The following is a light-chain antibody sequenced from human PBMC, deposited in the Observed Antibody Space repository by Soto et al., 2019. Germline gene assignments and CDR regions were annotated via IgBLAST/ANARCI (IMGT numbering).Light chain of an antibody. J-gene: IGKJ1*01. CDR3: QRYGSSPWT. V-gene: IGKV3-20*01. CDR2: GAS. Sequence: EIVLTQSAGTLSLSPGERATLSCRASQSVSSSYLAWYQQKPGQAPRLLIYGASSRATGIPDRFSGSGSGTDFTLTISRLEPEDFAVYYCQRYGSSPWTFGQGTKV. CDR1: QSVSSSY.